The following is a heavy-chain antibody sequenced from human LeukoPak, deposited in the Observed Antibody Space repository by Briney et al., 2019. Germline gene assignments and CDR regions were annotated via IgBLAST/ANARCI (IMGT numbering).Heavy chain of an antibody. D-gene: IGHD2-2*01. CDR2: IYHSGST. J-gene: IGHJ4*02. V-gene: IGHV4-38-2*02. CDR1: GYSISSGYY. CDR3: ARERGYCSSTSCYREGLDY. Sequence: SETLSLTCAVSGYSISSGYYWGWIRQPPGKGLEWIGSIYHSGSTYYNPSLKSRVTISVDTSKNQFSLKLSSVTAADTAVYYCARERGYCSSTSCYREGLDYWGQGSLVTVSS.